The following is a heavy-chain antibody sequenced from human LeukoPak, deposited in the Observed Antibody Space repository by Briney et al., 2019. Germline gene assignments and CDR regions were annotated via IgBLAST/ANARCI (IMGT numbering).Heavy chain of an antibody. CDR3: ARAGQYSTNNWFDP. J-gene: IGHJ5*02. V-gene: IGHV3-74*01. CDR2: INSDGSTT. Sequence: GRSLRLSCAASGXPFSSFWMHWVRQAPGKGLVWVSRINSDGSTTNYADSVKGRFTISRDNAKNTLYLQMNRLRGEDTAVYYCARAGQYSTNNWFDPWGQGTLVTVSS. CDR1: GXPFSSFW. D-gene: IGHD2-2*01.